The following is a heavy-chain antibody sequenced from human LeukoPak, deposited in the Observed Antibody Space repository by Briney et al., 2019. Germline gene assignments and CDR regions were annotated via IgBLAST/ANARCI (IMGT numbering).Heavy chain of an antibody. D-gene: IGHD1-20*01. CDR2: ISSSSDTI. Sequence: GGSLRLSCAASGFTFTSYSLNWVRQAPGKGLEWVSYISSSSDTIHYADSVKGRFTISRDNAKNSLYLQMNSLRAEDTAVYYCARDHNWNFDYWGQGTLVTVSS. CDR3: ARDHNWNFDY. J-gene: IGHJ4*02. CDR1: GFTFTSYS. V-gene: IGHV3-48*01.